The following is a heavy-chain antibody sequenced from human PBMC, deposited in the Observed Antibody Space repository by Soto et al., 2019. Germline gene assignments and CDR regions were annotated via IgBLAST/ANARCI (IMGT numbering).Heavy chain of an antibody. CDR3: ARDRGSGTYYELDY. CDR2: ISYSGST. V-gene: IGHV4-31*03. J-gene: IGHJ4*02. Sequence: SETLSLTCTVSGGSISSGDYYWTWIRQHPGRCLEWIGYISYSGSTYYNPSLKSRLAISVDTSKNQFSLRLSSVTAADTAVYYCARDRGSGTYYELDYWGQGTLVTVYS. D-gene: IGHD1-26*01. CDR1: GGSISSGDYY.